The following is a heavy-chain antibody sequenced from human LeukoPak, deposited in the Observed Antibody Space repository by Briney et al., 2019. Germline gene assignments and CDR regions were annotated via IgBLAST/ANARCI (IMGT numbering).Heavy chain of an antibody. J-gene: IGHJ6*02. V-gene: IGHV4-59*12. CDR2: IYYSGST. CDR3: ARFWGLRPYYYYYGMDV. Sequence: SETLSLTCTVSGGSISSYYWSWIRQPPGKGLEWIGYIYYSGSTNYNPSLKSRVTISVDTSKNQFSLKLSSVTAADTAVYYCARFWGLRPYYYYYGMDVWGQGTTVTVSS. D-gene: IGHD3-16*01. CDR1: GGSISSYY.